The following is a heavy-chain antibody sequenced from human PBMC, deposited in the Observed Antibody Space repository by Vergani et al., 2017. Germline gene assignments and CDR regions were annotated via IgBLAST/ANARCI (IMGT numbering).Heavy chain of an antibody. J-gene: IGHJ3*02. V-gene: IGHV3-21*01. CDR2: ISSSSSYI. CDR1: GFTFSSYS. D-gene: IGHD1-26*01. Sequence: EVQLVESGGGLVQPGGSLRLSCAASGFTFSSYSMNWVRQAPGKGLEWVSSISSSSSYIYYADSVKGRFTITRDNAKNSLYLQMNSLRAEETAVYYCARGGRGRGQSAFDIWGQGTMVTVSS. CDR3: ARGGRGRGQSAFDI.